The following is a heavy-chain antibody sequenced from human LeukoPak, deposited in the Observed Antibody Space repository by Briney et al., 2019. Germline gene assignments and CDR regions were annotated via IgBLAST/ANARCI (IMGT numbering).Heavy chain of an antibody. CDR2: IKQDGSEK. J-gene: IGHJ4*02. CDR3: AREYCSSTSCYYFDY. Sequence: PGGSLRLSCAASGFTFSSYWMSWVRQAPGKGLEWVANIKQDGSEKYYVDSVKGRFTISRDNAKNSLHLQMNSLRAEDTAVYYCAREYCSSTSCYYFDYWGQGTLVTVSS. D-gene: IGHD2-2*01. CDR1: GFTFSSYW. V-gene: IGHV3-7*01.